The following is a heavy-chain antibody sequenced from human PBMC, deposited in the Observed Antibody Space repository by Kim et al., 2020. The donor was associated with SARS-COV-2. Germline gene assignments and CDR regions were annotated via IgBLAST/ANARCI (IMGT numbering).Heavy chain of an antibody. Sequence: NYAKKFQGRVTITADESTSTAYMELSSLRSEDTAVYYCATGSYYYPTFDYWGQGTLVTVSS. J-gene: IGHJ4*02. CDR3: ATGSYYYPTFDY. D-gene: IGHD3-22*01. V-gene: IGHV1-69*01.